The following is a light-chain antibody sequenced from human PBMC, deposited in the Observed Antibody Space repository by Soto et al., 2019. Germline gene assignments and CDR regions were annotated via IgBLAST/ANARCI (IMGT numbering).Light chain of an antibody. CDR1: QSVNSY. CDR2: DSS. CDR3: QQRRNWPRLT. V-gene: IGKV3-11*01. J-gene: IGKJ4*01. Sequence: EIVLTQSPATLSLSPGERATLSCRASQSVNSYLAWYQQKPGQAPRLLIYDSSNRATGIPARFSGSGSGTDFTLTISSLEPEDFAVYYCQQRRNWPRLTFGGGTQVEIK.